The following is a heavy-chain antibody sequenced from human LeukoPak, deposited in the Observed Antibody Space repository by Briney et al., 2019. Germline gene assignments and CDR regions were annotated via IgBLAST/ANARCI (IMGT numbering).Heavy chain of an antibody. J-gene: IGHJ4*02. CDR1: GFTLTSYA. D-gene: IGHD5/OR15-5a*01. CDR3: AKGSNSVRPYYFDY. Sequence: PGGSLRLSCAASGFTLTSYAMSWARQAPGKGLEWVSAISGGGDSTFHADSVKGRFSISRDNSKNTLSLQMNSLRGEDPAVYYCAKGSNSVRPYYFDYWGQGTLVTVSS. CDR2: ISGGGDST. V-gene: IGHV3-23*01.